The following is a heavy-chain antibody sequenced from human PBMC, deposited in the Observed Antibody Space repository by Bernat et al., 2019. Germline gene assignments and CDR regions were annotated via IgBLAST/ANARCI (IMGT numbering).Heavy chain of an antibody. D-gene: IGHD6-13*01. CDR1: GFTFSSYG. V-gene: IGHV3-33*01. Sequence: QVQLVESGGGVVQPGRSLRLSCAASGFTFSSYGMHWVRQAPGKGLEWVAVIWYDGSNKYYADSVKGRFTISRDNSKNTLYLQMNSLRAEDTAVYYCARAATRFRRESGQLVRVVYYFDYWGQGTLVTVSS. CDR3: ARAATRFRRESGQLVRVVYYFDY. J-gene: IGHJ4*02. CDR2: IWYDGSNK.